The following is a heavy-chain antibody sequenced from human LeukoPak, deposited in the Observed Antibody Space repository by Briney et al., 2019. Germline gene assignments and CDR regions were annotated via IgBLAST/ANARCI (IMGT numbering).Heavy chain of an antibody. Sequence: GRSLKLSCAASGLTFSSYAMSWVRQAPGKGLEWVSAISGSGGSTYYADSVKGRFTISRDNSKNTLYLQMNSLRAEDTAVYYCVRPIVSTSRYYYYGMDVWGQGTTVTVSS. CDR2: ISGSGGST. CDR1: GLTFSSYA. CDR3: VRPIVSTSRYYYYGMDV. J-gene: IGHJ6*02. D-gene: IGHD2-2*01. V-gene: IGHV3-23*01.